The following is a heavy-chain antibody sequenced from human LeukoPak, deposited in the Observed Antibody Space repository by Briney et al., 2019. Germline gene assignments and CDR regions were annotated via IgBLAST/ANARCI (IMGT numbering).Heavy chain of an antibody. CDR2: INHSGST. Sequence: PSETLSLTCAVYGGSFSGYYWSWIRQPPGKGLEWIGEINHSGSTNYNPSLKSRVTISVDTSKNQFSLKLSSVTAADTAVYYCARKYYYDSSGYYSSPHFDYWGQGTLVTVSS. CDR1: GGSFSGYY. CDR3: ARKYYYDSSGYYSSPHFDY. D-gene: IGHD3-22*01. J-gene: IGHJ4*02. V-gene: IGHV4-34*01.